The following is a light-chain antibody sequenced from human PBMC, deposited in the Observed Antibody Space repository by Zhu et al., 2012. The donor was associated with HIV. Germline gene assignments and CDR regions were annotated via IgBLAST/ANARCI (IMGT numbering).Light chain of an antibody. J-gene: IGKJ1*01. V-gene: IGKV3-20*01. CDR2: GAS. Sequence: EIVLTQSPGTLSLSPGERATLSCRASQSVSSSYLAWYQQKPGQAPRLLIYGASSRAAGIPARFSGSGSGTDFTLKISSMQSEDFAVYYCQHYHERTWTFGQGTKGGNQT. CDR3: QHYHERTWT. CDR1: QSVSSSY.